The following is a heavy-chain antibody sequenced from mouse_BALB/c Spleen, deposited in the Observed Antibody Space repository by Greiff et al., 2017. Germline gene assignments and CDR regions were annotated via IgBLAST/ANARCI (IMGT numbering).Heavy chain of an antibody. J-gene: IGHJ2*01. V-gene: IGHV1-15*01. CDR2: IDPETGGT. D-gene: IGHD1-1*01. CDR3: TRWSYYGSSPY. CDR1: GYTFTDYE. Sequence: QVQLKQSGAELVRPGASVTLSCKASGYTFTDYEMHWVKQTPVHGLEWIGAIDPETGGTAYNQKFKGKATLTADKSSSTAYMELRSLTSEDSAVYYCTRWSYYGSSPYWGQGTTLTVSS.